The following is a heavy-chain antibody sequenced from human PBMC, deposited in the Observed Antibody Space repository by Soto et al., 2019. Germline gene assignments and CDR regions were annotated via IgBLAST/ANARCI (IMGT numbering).Heavy chain of an antibody. CDR3: AKKGAVGATYFFDS. J-gene: IGHJ4*02. Sequence: EVQLLESGGGLVQPGGSMRLSCAVSGFTFSSYAMSWVRQAPGKGLEWVSAISGGRGSTHYADSVKGRFTISRDTYNNTLYLQMNSLRAADTDVYYCAKKGAVGATYFFDSWGQGALVTVSS. D-gene: IGHD1-26*01. CDR2: ISGGRGST. CDR1: GFTFSSYA. V-gene: IGHV3-23*01.